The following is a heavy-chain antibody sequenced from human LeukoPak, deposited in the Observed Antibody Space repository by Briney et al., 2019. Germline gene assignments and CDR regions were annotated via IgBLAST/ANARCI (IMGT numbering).Heavy chain of an antibody. CDR1: GFSFSNYA. V-gene: IGHV3-23*01. Sequence: GGSLRLSCAASGFSFSNYAMSWVRQAPGKGLEWVSVIIDSTTYYADSVKGRFTISRDNSRNTLYLQMNSLRAEDTAVYYCAKGGGYWCWASWGQGTLVTVSS. CDR3: AKGGGYWCWAS. J-gene: IGHJ5*02. D-gene: IGHD2-21*01. CDR2: IIDSTT.